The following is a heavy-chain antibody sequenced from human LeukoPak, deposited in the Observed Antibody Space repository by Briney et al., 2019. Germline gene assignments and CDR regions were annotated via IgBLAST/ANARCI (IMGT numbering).Heavy chain of an antibody. J-gene: IGHJ4*02. V-gene: IGHV3-7*01. D-gene: IGHD6-19*01. CDR2: IKQDVNEK. CDR1: GFTFNSYW. Sequence: GVLRPSCAASGFTFNSYWMSWVRQAPGKGLEWVANIKQDVNEKYYVDSVKGRFTISRDNAKNSLYLQMNSLRAEDTAVYYCATKYSSGWYIGFDYWGQGTLVTVSS. CDR3: ATKYSSGWYIGFDY.